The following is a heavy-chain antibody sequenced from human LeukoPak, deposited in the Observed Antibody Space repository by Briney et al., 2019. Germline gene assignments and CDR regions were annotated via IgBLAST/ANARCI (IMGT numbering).Heavy chain of an antibody. CDR2: IYTSGST. J-gene: IGHJ4*02. CDR3: AKGNSGLFDY. D-gene: IGHD5-12*01. Sequence: PSQTLSLTCTVSGGSISSGSYYWSWIRQPAGKGLEWIGRIYTSGSTNYNPSLKSRVTISVDTSKNQFSLKLSSVTAADTAVYYCAKGNSGLFDYWGQGTLATVSS. V-gene: IGHV4-61*02. CDR1: GGSISSGSYY.